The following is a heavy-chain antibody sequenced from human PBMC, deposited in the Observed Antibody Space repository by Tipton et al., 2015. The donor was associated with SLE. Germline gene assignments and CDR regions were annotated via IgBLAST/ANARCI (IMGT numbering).Heavy chain of an antibody. CDR3: ARGGYCTGGVCYPFDY. J-gene: IGHJ4*02. D-gene: IGHD2-8*02. CDR1: GGSFSGYY. Sequence: TLSLTCAVYGGSFSGYYWSWIRQPPGKGLEWIGEINHSGSTNYNPSLKSRVTISVDTSKNQFSLKLSSVTAADTAVHYCARGGYCTGGVCYPFDYWGQGTLVTVSS. V-gene: IGHV4-34*01. CDR2: INHSGST.